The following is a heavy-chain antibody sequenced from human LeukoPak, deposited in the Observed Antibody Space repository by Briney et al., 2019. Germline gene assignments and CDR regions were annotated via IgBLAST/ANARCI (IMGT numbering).Heavy chain of an antibody. CDR1: GYSFTSYW. CDR2: IYPGDSDT. J-gene: IGHJ5*02. V-gene: IGHV5-51*01. Sequence: GESLKISCKGSGYSFTSYWIGWVRQMPGKGLEWMGIIYPGDSDTRYSPSFQGQVTISADKSISTAYLQWSSLKASDTAMYYCASRYCSSTSCHGFDPWGQGTLVTVSS. D-gene: IGHD2-2*01. CDR3: ASRYCSSTSCHGFDP.